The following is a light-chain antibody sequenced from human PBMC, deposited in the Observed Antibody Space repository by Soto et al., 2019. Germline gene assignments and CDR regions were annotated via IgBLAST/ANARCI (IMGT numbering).Light chain of an antibody. Sequence: EIVLTQSPATLSLSPGERATLSCRASQSVSSYLAWYQQKPGQAPRLLIYDASNRATGIPARFSGSGSGTDFTLTISSLEPEDFSVYYCQQRSNRPPITFGQGTRRGI. CDR3: QQRSNRPPIT. CDR1: QSVSSY. J-gene: IGKJ5*01. V-gene: IGKV3-11*01. CDR2: DAS.